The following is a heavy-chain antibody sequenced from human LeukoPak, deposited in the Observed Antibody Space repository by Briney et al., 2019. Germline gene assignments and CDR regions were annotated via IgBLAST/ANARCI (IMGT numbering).Heavy chain of an antibody. D-gene: IGHD2-2*01. CDR2: ISTSSRYI. CDR3: ARADCSSSTCYLRRSWFDP. V-gene: IGHV3-21*01. Sequence: GGSLRLSCAASGFTLSDYDMNWVRQAPGKGLEWVSAISTSSRYIYYKDSVRGRFTISRDNAKNSLYLEMNSLRAEDTAVYYCARADCSSSTCYLRRSWFDPWGQGTLVTVSS. CDR1: GFTLSDYD. J-gene: IGHJ5*02.